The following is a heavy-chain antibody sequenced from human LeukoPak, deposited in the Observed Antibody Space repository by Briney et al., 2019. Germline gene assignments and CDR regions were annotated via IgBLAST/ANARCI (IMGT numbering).Heavy chain of an antibody. Sequence: SQTLSLTCTVSGGSISSGDYYWSWIRQPPGKGLEWIGYIYYSGSTYYNPSLKSRVTISVDTSKTQFSLKMSSVTAADTAVYYCARSGTPTYSSSWYDGYWYFDLWGRGTLVTVSS. V-gene: IGHV4-30-4*01. D-gene: IGHD6-13*01. CDR1: GGSISSGDYY. CDR3: ARSGTPTYSSSWYDGYWYFDL. CDR2: IYYSGST. J-gene: IGHJ2*01.